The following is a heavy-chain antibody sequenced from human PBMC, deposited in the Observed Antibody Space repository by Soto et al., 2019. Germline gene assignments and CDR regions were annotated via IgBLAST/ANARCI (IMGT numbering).Heavy chain of an antibody. CDR1: GGTFSSYT. CDR3: ARVVVGVSGYYYGMDV. V-gene: IGHV1-69*02. J-gene: IGHJ6*02. D-gene: IGHD3-22*01. Sequence: QVQLVQSGAEVKKPGSSVKVSCKASGGTFSSYTISWVRQAPGQGLEWIGRIIPILGIANYAQKFQGRVTITADKPTSTAYMELSSLRSEDTAVYYCARVVVGVSGYYYGMDVWGQGTTVTVSS. CDR2: IIPILGIA.